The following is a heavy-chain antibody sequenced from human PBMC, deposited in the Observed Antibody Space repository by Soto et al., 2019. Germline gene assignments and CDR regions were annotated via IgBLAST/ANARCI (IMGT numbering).Heavy chain of an antibody. V-gene: IGHV3-23*01. J-gene: IGHJ4*02. CDR3: AKAEGQQWLITPLDN. CDR2: ISCWGGSV. D-gene: IGHD6-19*01. Sequence: EVQLLESGGVVVQPGGSLRLSCVASGFNFKKFAMAWVRQAAGEGLEWVSGISCWGGSVSYEDHVKARFSIAREDSKKTVSLQLKSLRVEDTAQYYCAKAEGQQWLITPLDNWGQGTLFT. CDR1: GFNFKKFA.